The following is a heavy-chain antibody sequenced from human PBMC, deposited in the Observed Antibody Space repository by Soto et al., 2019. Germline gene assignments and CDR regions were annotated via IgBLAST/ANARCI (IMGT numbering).Heavy chain of an antibody. CDR3: ARRSLGHTDAFDI. V-gene: IGHV5-51*01. Sequence: GESLKISCKGSGYSFTSYWIGWVRQMPGKGLERMGIIYPGDSDTRYSPSFQGQVTISADKSISTAYLQWSSLKASDTAMYYCARRSLGHTDAFDIWGQGTMVTVSS. J-gene: IGHJ3*02. CDR1: GYSFTSYW. CDR2: IYPGDSDT.